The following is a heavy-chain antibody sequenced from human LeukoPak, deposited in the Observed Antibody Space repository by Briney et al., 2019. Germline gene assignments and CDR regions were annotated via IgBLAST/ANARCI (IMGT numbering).Heavy chain of an antibody. J-gene: IGHJ5*02. D-gene: IGHD3-22*01. CDR1: GGSISSSSHY. CDR3: ARPYYYDSRIDP. Sequence: SETLSLTCTVSGGSISSSSHYWGWIRQSPGKGLEWIATIYYSGSTYYNPSLKSRVTISGDTSKNQLSLKLSSVTAADTAVYYCARPYYYDSRIDPWGQGILVTVSS. CDR2: IYYSGST. V-gene: IGHV4-39*01.